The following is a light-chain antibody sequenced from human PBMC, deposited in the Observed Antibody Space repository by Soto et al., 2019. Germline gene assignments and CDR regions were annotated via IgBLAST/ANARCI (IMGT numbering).Light chain of an antibody. CDR3: QSYDSSLSGWV. CDR2: GNS. CDR1: SSNNGAGYD. J-gene: IGLJ3*02. Sequence: QSVLTQPPSVSGAPGQRVNISCTGSSSNNGAGYDVHWYQHLPGTAPKLLIYGNSNRPSGVPDRFSGSKSGTSASLAITGLQAEDEADYYCQSYDSSLSGWVFGGGTKLTVL. V-gene: IGLV1-40*01.